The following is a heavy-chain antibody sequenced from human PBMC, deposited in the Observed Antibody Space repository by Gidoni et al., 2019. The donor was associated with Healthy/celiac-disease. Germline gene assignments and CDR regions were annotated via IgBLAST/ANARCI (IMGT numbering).Heavy chain of an antibody. CDR2: IYYSGST. V-gene: IGHV4-39*01. CDR1: GGSISSSSYY. D-gene: IGHD4-17*01. CDR3: ARHYGDYPREFDY. Sequence: QLQLQESGPGLVKPSETLSLTCTVSGGSISSSSYYWGWIRQPPGKGLEWFGSIYYSGSTYYNPSLKSRVTLSVDTSKNQFSLKLISVTAADTAVYYCARHYGDYPREFDYWGQGTLVTVSS. J-gene: IGHJ4*02.